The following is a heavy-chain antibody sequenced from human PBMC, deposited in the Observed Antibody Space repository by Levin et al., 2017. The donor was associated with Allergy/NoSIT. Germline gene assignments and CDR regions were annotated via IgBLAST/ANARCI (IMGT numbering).Heavy chain of an antibody. CDR3: ARLVSLIAARPTPNDY. Sequence: GGSLRLSCAASGFTFSSYTMNWVRQAPGKGLEWVSSISSSSTYIYYADSLEGRFTISRDNTKDSLYLQMNSLRAEDTAVYYCARLVSLIAARPTPNDYWGQGTVVTVSS. D-gene: IGHD6-6*01. V-gene: IGHV3-21*01. CDR1: GFTFSSYT. CDR2: ISSSSTYI. J-gene: IGHJ4*02.